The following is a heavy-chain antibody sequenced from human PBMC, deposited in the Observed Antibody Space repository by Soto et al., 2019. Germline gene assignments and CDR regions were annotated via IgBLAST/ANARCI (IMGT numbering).Heavy chain of an antibody. V-gene: IGHV4-39*01. CDR2: ISYTGST. CDR3: VRTSFTSQYGAGYFEY. Sequence: QLQLQESGPGLVKPSETLSLTCTVSGGSISSSSYWGWIRQPPGKGLEWIGSISYTGSTYYNPSLKSRVTVSVDTSKNQFSLKLSSVTAADTAVYYCVRTSFTSQYGAGYFEYWGQGTLVTVSS. CDR1: GGSISSSSY. D-gene: IGHD2-2*01. J-gene: IGHJ4*02.